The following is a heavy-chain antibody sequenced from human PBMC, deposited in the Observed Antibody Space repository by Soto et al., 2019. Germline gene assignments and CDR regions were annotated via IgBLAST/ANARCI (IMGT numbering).Heavy chain of an antibody. J-gene: IGHJ4*02. D-gene: IGHD2-2*01. CDR3: ARGLTAALKNPSAMPTYYFDY. Sequence: QVQLQQWGAGLLKPSETLSLTCAVYGGSFSGYYWSWIRQPPGKGLEWIGEINHSGSTNYNPSLKSRVTRSVDTSKNQFSLKLSSVTAADTAVYYCARGLTAALKNPSAMPTYYFDYWGQGTLVTVSS. V-gene: IGHV4-34*01. CDR1: GGSFSGYY. CDR2: INHSGST.